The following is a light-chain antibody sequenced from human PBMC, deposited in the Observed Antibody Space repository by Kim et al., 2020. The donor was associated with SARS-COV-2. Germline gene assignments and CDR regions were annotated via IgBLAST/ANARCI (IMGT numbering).Light chain of an antibody. Sequence: DIQMTQSPSTLPASVGDRVTITCRATQYVTRGLAWYQQKPGRAPKLLIYDASTLDRGVPSRFRGSGSGTEFTLTINSLQPDDFASYYCQHRRTFGQGTKVGIK. J-gene: IGKJ1*01. CDR3: QHRRT. V-gene: IGKV1-5*01. CDR1: QYVTRG. CDR2: DAS.